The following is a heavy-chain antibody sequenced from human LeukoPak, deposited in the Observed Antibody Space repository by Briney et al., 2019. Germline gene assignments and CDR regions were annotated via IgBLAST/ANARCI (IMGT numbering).Heavy chain of an antibody. CDR3: ARAPFCGVDCPPTIDY. Sequence: GASVKVSCKASGYTFTGYYMHWVRQAPGQGLEWMGWINPDSGGTDSAQKFRGRLTMTRDTSISTGYMDLSGLTSDDAAVYYCARAPFCGVDCPPTIDYWGQGTLVTVSS. J-gene: IGHJ4*02. CDR1: GYTFTGYY. CDR2: INPDSGGT. D-gene: IGHD2-21*02. V-gene: IGHV1-2*02.